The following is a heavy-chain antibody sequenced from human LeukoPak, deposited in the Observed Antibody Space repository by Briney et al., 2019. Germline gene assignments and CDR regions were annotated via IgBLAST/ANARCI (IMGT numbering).Heavy chain of an antibody. CDR1: GFTFSSYA. D-gene: IGHD3-9*01. CDR2: ISGSGGST. Sequence: GGSLRLSCAASGFTFSSYAMSWVRQAPGKGLEWVSAISGSGGSTYYADSVKGRFTVSRDNSKNTLYLQMNSLRAEDTAVYYCAKSHYDILTGYYTVYFDYWGQGTLVTVSS. V-gene: IGHV3-23*01. J-gene: IGHJ4*02. CDR3: AKSHYDILTGYYTVYFDY.